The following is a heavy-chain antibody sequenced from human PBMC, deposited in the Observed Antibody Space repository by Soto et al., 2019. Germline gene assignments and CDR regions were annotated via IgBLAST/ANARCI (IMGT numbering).Heavy chain of an antibody. CDR3: AKSGGAYYDFWSGYYRDYFDY. J-gene: IGHJ4*02. D-gene: IGHD3-3*01. V-gene: IGHV3-7*03. CDR2: IKQDGSET. CDR1: GFTFSHYW. Sequence: GGSLRLSCVASGFTFSHYWMSWVRQAPGKGLEWVANIKQDGSETYYVESVKGRFTISRDNSKNSLYLQMNSLRAEDTAVYYSAKSGGAYYDFWSGYYRDYFDYWGQGTLVTVSS.